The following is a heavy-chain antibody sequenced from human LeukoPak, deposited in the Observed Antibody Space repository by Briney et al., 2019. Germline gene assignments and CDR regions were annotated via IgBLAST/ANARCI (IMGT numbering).Heavy chain of an antibody. CDR2: IWYGGSNK. Sequence: QPGVSLRLSCVASRFTFSSYGMHWVRQAPGKGLEWVAVIWYGGSNKYYADSVKGRFTISRDNSKNTLYLQMNSLRAEDTAVYYCAKDGEAYCGGDCYSYYYYYMDVWGKGTTVTVSS. J-gene: IGHJ6*03. V-gene: IGHV3-30*02. CDR3: AKDGEAYCGGDCYSYYYYYMDV. D-gene: IGHD2-21*01. CDR1: RFTFSSYG.